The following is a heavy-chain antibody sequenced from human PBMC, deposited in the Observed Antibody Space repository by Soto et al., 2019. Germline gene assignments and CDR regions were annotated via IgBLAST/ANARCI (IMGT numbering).Heavy chain of an antibody. D-gene: IGHD1-26*01. V-gene: IGHV4-34*01. J-gene: IGHJ3*02. CDR2: INHSGST. CDR1: GGSFSGYY. CDR3: ARGRSGSYYGAFDI. Sequence: SETLSLTCAVYGGSFSGYYWSWIRQPPGKGLEWIGEINHSGSTNYNPSLKSRVTISVDTSKNQFSLKLSSVTAAYTAVYYCARGRSGSYYGAFDIWGQGTMVTVSS.